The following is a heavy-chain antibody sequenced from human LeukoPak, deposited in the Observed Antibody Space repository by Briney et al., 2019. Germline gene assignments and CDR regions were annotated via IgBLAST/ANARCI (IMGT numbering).Heavy chain of an antibody. CDR1: GFTFSSYA. J-gene: IGHJ4*02. CDR2: ISSSGSTI. Sequence: GGSLRLSCAASGFTFSSYAMSWVRQAPGKGLEWVSYISSSGSTIYYADSVKGRFTISRDNAKNSLYLQMNSLRAEGTAVYYCARGGTYYYDSSGYYFDYWGQGTLVTVSS. CDR3: ARGGTYYYDSSGYYFDY. D-gene: IGHD3-22*01. V-gene: IGHV3-48*04.